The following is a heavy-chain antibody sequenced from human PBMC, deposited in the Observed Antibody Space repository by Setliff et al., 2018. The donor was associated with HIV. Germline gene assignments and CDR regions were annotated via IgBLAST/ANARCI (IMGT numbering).Heavy chain of an antibody. CDR2: ISGNSGAV. V-gene: IGHV3-48*04. CDR3: ARDRGLRGMLLSSKELGFYCMDV. Sequence: GGSLRLSCAASGFTFSSYSMNWVRQAPGKGLEWVSFISGNSGAVTYADSVKGRFTISRDNAKNSLYLQMNSLRAEDTAVYYCARDRGLRGMLLSSKELGFYCMDVWGKGTTVTVSS. J-gene: IGHJ6*03. CDR1: GFTFSSYS. D-gene: IGHD1-26*01.